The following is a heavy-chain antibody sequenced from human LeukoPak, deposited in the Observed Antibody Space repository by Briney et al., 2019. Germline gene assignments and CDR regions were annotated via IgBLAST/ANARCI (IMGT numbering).Heavy chain of an antibody. CDR3: GGVSSSSWWALDY. D-gene: IGHD6-13*01. Sequence: GGSLRLSRAASRFTLSTFDMRSIRQAPGKGREWLATVGRDEYNKYYADSVKGRFTISRDNSKNTVYLQMNSLRAEDTAVYYCGGVSSSSWWALDYWGQGTLVTVSS. V-gene: IGHV3-30*02. CDR1: RFTLSTFD. CDR2: VGRDEYNK. J-gene: IGHJ4*02.